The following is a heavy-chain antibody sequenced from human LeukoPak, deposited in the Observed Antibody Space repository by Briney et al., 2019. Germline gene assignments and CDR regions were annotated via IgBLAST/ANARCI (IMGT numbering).Heavy chain of an antibody. J-gene: IGHJ4*02. CDR3: TRHEEEENGAHYGDYEDY. CDR1: GFTFSGSA. CDR2: IRSKANSYAT. Sequence: GGSLTLSCAASGFTFSGSAMHWVRQASGKGLEWVGRIRSKANSYATAYAASVKGRFTISRDDSKNTAYLQMNSLKTEDTAVYYCTRHEEEENGAHYGDYEDYWGQGTLVTVSS. D-gene: IGHD4-17*01. V-gene: IGHV3-73*01.